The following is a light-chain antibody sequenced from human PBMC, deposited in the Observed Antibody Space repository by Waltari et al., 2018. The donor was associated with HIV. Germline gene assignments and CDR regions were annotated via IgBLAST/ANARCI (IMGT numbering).Light chain of an antibody. CDR1: QRVSNNY. CDR2: GAS. CDR3: QRYGNSPFT. V-gene: IGKV3-20*01. Sequence: EIVLTQSPGTLSLSPGERATLSCRASQRVSNNYLAWYQQKPGQAPRLLIYGASSRATGIPDRFSGSGSGTDFTLTVSSLEPEDFAVYYCQRYGNSPFTFGGGTRVEIK. J-gene: IGKJ4*01.